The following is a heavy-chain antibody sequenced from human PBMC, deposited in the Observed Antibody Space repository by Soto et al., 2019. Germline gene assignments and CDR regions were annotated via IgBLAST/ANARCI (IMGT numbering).Heavy chain of an antibody. D-gene: IGHD2-8*01. CDR1: GYTFTDYY. CDR2: INPSGGST. CDR3: ARPHFPGCINAVCYPFDY. J-gene: IGHJ4*02. Sequence: QVQLVQSGAEVKKPGASVKVSCKASGYTFTDYYIYWVRQAPGQGLEWMGMINPSGGSTDYAQKFRGRVTMTRDTSTGTVYMELSSLRSEDTAVYYCARPHFPGCINAVCYPFDYWGQGTLVTVSS. V-gene: IGHV1-46*01.